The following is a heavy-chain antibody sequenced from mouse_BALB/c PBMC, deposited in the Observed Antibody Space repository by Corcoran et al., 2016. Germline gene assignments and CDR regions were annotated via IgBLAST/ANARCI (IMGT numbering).Heavy chain of an antibody. CDR2: INTYTGEP. J-gene: IGHJ3*01. Sequence: QIQLVQSGPELKKPGETVKISCKASGYTFTNYGMNLVKQAPGKGLKWMGWINTYTGEPTYADDFKGRFAFSLETSASTAYLQINNLKNEDTATYFCASGYYGAYWGQGTLVTVS. CDR1: GYTFTNYG. CDR3: ASGYYGAY. D-gene: IGHD1-1*01. V-gene: IGHV9-3-1*01.